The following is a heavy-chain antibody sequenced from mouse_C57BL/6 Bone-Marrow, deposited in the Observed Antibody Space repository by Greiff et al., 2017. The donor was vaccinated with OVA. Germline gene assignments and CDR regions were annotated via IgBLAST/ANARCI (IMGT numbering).Heavy chain of an antibody. J-gene: IGHJ3*01. Sequence: VQLQQSGAELVRPGASVKLSCKASGYTFTDYYINWVKQRPGQGLEWIARIYPGSGNTYYNEKFKGKATLTAEKSSSTAYMQLSSLTSEDSAVYFCARGGLLWCAYWGQGTLVTVSA. CDR3: ARGGLLWCAY. V-gene: IGHV1-76*01. D-gene: IGHD1-1*01. CDR1: GYTFTDYY. CDR2: IYPGSGNT.